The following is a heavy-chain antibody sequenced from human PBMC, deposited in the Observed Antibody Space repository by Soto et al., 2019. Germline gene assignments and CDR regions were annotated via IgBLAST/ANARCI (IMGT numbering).Heavy chain of an antibody. CDR1: GGTFSSYT. J-gene: IGHJ4*02. D-gene: IGHD5-12*01. CDR2: IIPILGIA. Sequence: QVQLVQSGAEVKKPGSSVKVSCKASGGTFSSYTISWVRQAPGQGLEWMGRIIPILGIANYAQKFQGRVTIPAEKSTGTAYMERSSLSSEDTAVYDCARGRVERWLHYFDYWGQGTLVTVSS. CDR3: ARGRVERWLHYFDY. V-gene: IGHV1-69*02.